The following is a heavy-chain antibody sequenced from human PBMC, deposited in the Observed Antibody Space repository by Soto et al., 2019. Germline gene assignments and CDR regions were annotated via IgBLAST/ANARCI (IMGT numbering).Heavy chain of an antibody. CDR3: AREQGDYVRGTYRHYGVDV. CDR2: ISDNGRTI. J-gene: IGHJ6*02. D-gene: IGHD3-16*02. CDR1: GFTFNYYY. V-gene: IGHV3-11*01. Sequence: QVQLVESGGGLVKPGGSLRLSCAASGFTFNYYYMSWIRQAPGKGLECVSYISDNGRTISYADSVKGRFTISRDNARNSLYLQMNSLRAEDTAVYYCAREQGDYVRGTYRHYGVDVWGQGTTVTVSS.